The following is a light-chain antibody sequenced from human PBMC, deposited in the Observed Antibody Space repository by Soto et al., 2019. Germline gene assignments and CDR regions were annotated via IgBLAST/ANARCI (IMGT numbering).Light chain of an antibody. CDR1: QSVSRN. Sequence: EILMAQSQATPYVSPGERVTLSCRVSQSVSRNLAWYQQKFGQAPRLLIYGTYTRATGVPARFSGSGSGTEFTLTISGLQSEDLGVYYCQQYKNWPRITFGQGTRLEIK. V-gene: IGKV3-15*01. CDR2: GTY. CDR3: QQYKNWPRIT. J-gene: IGKJ5*01.